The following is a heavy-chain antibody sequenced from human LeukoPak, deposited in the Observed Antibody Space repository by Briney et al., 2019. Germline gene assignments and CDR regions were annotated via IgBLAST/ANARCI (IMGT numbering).Heavy chain of an antibody. CDR3: ARVASSGWYRHVGPDY. V-gene: IGHV4-34*01. CDR1: GGSFSGYY. CDR2: INHSGST. J-gene: IGHJ4*02. D-gene: IGHD6-19*01. Sequence: PSETLSLTCAVYGGSFSGYYWSWIRQPPGKGLEWIGEINHSGSTNYNPSLKSRVTISVDTSKNQFSLKLSSVTAADTAVYYCARVASSGWYRHVGPDYWGQGTLVTVSS.